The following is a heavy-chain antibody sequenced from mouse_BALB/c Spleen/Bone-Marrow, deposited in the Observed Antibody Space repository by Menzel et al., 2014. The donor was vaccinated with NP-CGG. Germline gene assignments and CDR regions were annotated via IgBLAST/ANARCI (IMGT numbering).Heavy chain of an antibody. CDR3: ARKDYDSFFDY. Sequence: EVKLVESGPELVKPGASVKISCKASGYTFTDYNMHWVKQSHGKSLEWIGYIYPYNGGTGYNQKFKTKATLTVDNSSSTAYMELRSLTSEDSAVYYCARKDYDSFFDYCGQGTTLTVSS. J-gene: IGHJ2*01. CDR1: GYTFTDYN. CDR2: IYPYNGGT. V-gene: IGHV1S29*02. D-gene: IGHD2-4*01.